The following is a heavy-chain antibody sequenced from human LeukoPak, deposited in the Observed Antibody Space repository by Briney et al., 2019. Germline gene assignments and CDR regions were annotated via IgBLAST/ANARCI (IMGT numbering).Heavy chain of an antibody. D-gene: IGHD4-4*01. CDR3: ARDRLQYPYYYYYGMDV. Sequence: TPSETLSLTCTVSGGSISSYYWSWIRQPPGKGLEWIGYIYYSGSTNYNPSLKSRVTISVDTSKNQFSLKLSSMTAADTAVYYCARDRLQYPYYYYYGMDVWGQGTTVTVSS. J-gene: IGHJ6*02. CDR2: IYYSGST. CDR1: GGSISSYY. V-gene: IGHV4-59*01.